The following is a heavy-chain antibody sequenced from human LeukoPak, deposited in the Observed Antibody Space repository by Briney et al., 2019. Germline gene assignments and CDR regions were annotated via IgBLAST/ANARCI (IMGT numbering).Heavy chain of an antibody. V-gene: IGHV3-33*01. CDR2: MWFDGSNE. CDR3: ARDRTAAGSGMDV. J-gene: IGHJ6*02. CDR1: GFTFSNYG. Sequence: PGGSLRLSCAASGFTFSNYGMHWVRQAPGKGLEWVVVMWFDGSNEYYADSVKGRFTISRDNSKNTLYLQMNSLRAEDTAVYYCARDRTAAGSGMDVWGQGTTVTVSS. D-gene: IGHD6-13*01.